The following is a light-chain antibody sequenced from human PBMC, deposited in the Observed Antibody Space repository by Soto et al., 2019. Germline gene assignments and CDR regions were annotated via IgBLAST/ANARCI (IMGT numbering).Light chain of an antibody. J-gene: IGKJ5*01. CDR2: DAS. Sequence: AIQLTQSPSSLSASIGDRVTITCRASQGISIALAWYQQKPGKAPKLLIYDASSSESGVPSRFSGSGSGTDFTLTISSLQPEDFAAYSCQPFHTFPITFGQGTRLEIK. CDR1: QGISIA. CDR3: QPFHTFPIT. V-gene: IGKV1-13*02.